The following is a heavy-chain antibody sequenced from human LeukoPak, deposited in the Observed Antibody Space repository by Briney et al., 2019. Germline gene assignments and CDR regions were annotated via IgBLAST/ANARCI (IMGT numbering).Heavy chain of an antibody. J-gene: IGHJ3*02. CDR1: GGTFSSYA. V-gene: IGHV1-69*04. D-gene: IGHD6-13*01. CDR2: IIPILGIA. Sequence: SVKVSCKASGGTFSSYAISWVRQAPGQGLEWMGRIIPILGIANYAQKFQGRVTITADKSTSTAYMELSSLRSEDTAVYYCARGSEAAAGDAFDIWGQGTMVTVSS. CDR3: ARGSEAAAGDAFDI.